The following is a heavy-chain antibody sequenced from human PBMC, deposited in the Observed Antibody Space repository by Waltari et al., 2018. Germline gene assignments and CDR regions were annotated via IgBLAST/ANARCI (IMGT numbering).Heavy chain of an antibody. J-gene: IGHJ4*02. D-gene: IGHD6-19*01. CDR1: GGSFSGYY. V-gene: IGHV4-34*01. Sequence: QVQLQQWGAGLLKPSETLSLTCAVYGGSFSGYYWSWIRQPPGKGLEWIGEINHSGSTNYNPSLKSRVTISVDTSKNQFSLKLSSVTAADTAVYYCARGAVAPRAVDYWGQGTLVTVSS. CDR2: INHSGST. CDR3: ARGAVAPRAVDY.